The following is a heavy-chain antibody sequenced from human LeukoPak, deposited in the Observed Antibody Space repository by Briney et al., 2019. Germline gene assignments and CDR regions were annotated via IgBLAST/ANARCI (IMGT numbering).Heavy chain of an antibody. V-gene: IGHV4-39*01. CDR2: IYYSEST. CDR3: ARQTIVVVEVGWFDP. D-gene: IGHD2-2*01. Sequence: KPSETLSHTCTVSGGSISSSSYYWGWIRQPPGKGLEWIGSIYYSESTHYNPSLKSRVTISVDTSKNQFSLRLSSVTAADTAVYYCARQTIVVVEVGWFDPWGQGTLVTVSS. J-gene: IGHJ5*02. CDR1: GGSISSSSYY.